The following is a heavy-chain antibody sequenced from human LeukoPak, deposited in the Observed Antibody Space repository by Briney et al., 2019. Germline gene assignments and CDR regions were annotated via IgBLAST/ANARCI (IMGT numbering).Heavy chain of an antibody. CDR1: GFTFSNYA. V-gene: IGHV3-23*01. Sequence: PGGSLRLSCAASGFTFSNYAMMWVPQAPGKGLEWVSSITGGGDTYYVDSVKGRFTVSRDNSKNTLYLQINSLTADDTALYYCAKGKAAGAVDWFDPWGQGTLVTVSS. CDR3: AKGKAAGAVDWFDP. J-gene: IGHJ5*02. CDR2: ITGGGDT. D-gene: IGHD6-13*01.